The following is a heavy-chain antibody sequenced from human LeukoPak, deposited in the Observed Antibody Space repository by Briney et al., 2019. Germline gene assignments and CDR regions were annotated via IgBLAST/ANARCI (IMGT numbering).Heavy chain of an antibody. V-gene: IGHV3-11*04. J-gene: IGHJ3*02. CDR2: ISSSGRTI. CDR1: GFTFSDYY. CDR3: ARGLQTTVSHNAFEI. Sequence: GGSLRLSCAASGFTFSDYYMSWIRQAPGKGLEWVSYISSSGRTIYYADSVKSRFTISRDNAKNSLYLQMISLRAEDTAVYYCARGLQTTVSHNAFEIWGQGTMVTVSS. D-gene: IGHD4-11*01.